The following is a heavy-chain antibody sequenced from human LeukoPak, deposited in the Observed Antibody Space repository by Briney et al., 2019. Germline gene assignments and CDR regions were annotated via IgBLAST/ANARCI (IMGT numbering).Heavy chain of an antibody. CDR2: ISWDGDNI. CDR3: AKDSGSGSYYPTNWFDP. Sequence: GGSLRLSCAASGFTFDDYAMHWVRQAPGKGLEWVALISWDGDNIYYADSVKGRFTISRDNSKNSLYLQMNSLRAEDTALYYCAKDSGSGSYYPTNWFDPWGQGTLVTVSS. V-gene: IGHV3-43D*03. CDR1: GFTFDDYA. D-gene: IGHD3-10*01. J-gene: IGHJ5*02.